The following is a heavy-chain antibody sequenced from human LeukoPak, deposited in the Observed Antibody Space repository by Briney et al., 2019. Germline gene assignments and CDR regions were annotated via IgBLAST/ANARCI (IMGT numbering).Heavy chain of an antibody. Sequence: PSETLSLTCTVSGVSLSSYFWSWLRQPPGKALEWFGYISYNGRTNYTPSLKSRVIISVDTSKSQFSLNLSSVTAADTAVYYCAREAYRGVTQFDPWGQGTLVTVSS. V-gene: IGHV4-59*01. J-gene: IGHJ5*02. CDR2: ISYNGRT. D-gene: IGHD3-10*01. CDR3: AREAYRGVTQFDP. CDR1: GVSLSSYF.